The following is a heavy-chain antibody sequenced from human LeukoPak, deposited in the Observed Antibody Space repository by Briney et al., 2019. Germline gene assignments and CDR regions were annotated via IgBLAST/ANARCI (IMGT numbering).Heavy chain of an antibody. D-gene: IGHD6-19*01. V-gene: IGHV4-61*01. CDR2: IYHSGTT. J-gene: IGHJ5*02. CDR3: ARATPGFSSGWFNNWFDP. Sequence: SETLSLTCTVSGGSVRSNSYYWSWIRQPPGKGLEWIGYIYHSGTTNYNPSLKSRATISVDTSKNQFSLNLSSVTAADTAVYYCARATPGFSSGWFNNWFDPWGQGTLVTVSS. CDR1: GGSVRSNSYY.